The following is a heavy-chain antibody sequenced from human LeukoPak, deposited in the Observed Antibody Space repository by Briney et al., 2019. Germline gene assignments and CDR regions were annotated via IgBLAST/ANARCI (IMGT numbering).Heavy chain of an antibody. CDR3: ARDRSAYCGADRFGSFDC. CDR2: ISYDGSNT. V-gene: IGHV3-30-3*01. D-gene: IGHD2-21*02. J-gene: IGHJ4*02. CDR1: GFTISSHA. Sequence: GGSLSLSCAASGFTISSHAMHWVRQAPGKGLEWGAVISYDGSNTYYADSVKGRFSISRDNSKNTVYLQMNSLRTEDMAVYYCARDRSAYCGADRFGSFDCWGQGTMVTVSS.